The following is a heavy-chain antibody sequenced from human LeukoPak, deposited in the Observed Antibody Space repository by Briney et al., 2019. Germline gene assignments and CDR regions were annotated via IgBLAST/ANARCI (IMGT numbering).Heavy chain of an antibody. J-gene: IGHJ4*02. V-gene: IGHV4-39*01. D-gene: IGHD3-16*01. CDR1: GSSITSVSHY. CDR2: IYYTGST. CDR3: ARRWGNIVGVTYEY. Sequence: SETLSLTCTISGSSITSVSHYWGWIRQPPGKGLEWIGDIYYTGSTYYSPSLRSRVTMPVHTSESQFSLRLNSVTAVDTAVYYCARRWGNIVGVTYEYWGQGTLVTVSS.